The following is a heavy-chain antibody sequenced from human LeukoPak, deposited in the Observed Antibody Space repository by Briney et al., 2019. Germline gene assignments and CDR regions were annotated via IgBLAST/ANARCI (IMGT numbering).Heavy chain of an antibody. V-gene: IGHV4-4*07. CDR1: GVSISSHY. CDR2: LYTSGGT. D-gene: IGHD3-16*01. J-gene: IGHJ5*02. Sequence: SETLSLTCSVSGVSISSHYWSWIQQTAGKGLEWIGRLYTSGGTNYNPSLKSRVTMSVDTSKNQFSLRLSSVTAADTAVYYCARVQGFSYTYDWFDPWDQGTLVTVSS. CDR3: ARVQGFSYTYDWFDP.